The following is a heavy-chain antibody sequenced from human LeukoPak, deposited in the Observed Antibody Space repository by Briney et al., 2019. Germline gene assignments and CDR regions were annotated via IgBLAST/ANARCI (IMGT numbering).Heavy chain of an antibody. Sequence: GGSLRLSCAASGFTFSSYAMSWVRQAPGKGLEWVSAISGSGGSTYYADSVKGRFTISRDNSKNTLYLQMSSLRAEDTAVYYCAKYLITFGGGIVMEDAFDIWGQGTMVTVSS. D-gene: IGHD3-16*02. CDR3: AKYLITFGGGIVMEDAFDI. J-gene: IGHJ3*02. V-gene: IGHV3-23*01. CDR1: GFTFSSYA. CDR2: ISGSGGST.